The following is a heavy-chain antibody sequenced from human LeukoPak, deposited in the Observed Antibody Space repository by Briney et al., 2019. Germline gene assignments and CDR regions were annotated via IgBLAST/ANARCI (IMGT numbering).Heavy chain of an antibody. D-gene: IGHD3-22*01. CDR3: AREVPYYYDSSGYYDY. J-gene: IGHJ4*02. CDR2: ISAYNGNT. Sequence: ASVKVSCKASGYTFTSCGISWVRQAPGQGLEWMGWISAYNGNTNYAQKLQGRVTMTTDTSTSTAYMELRSLRSDDTAVYYCAREVPYYYDSSGYYDYWGQGTLVTVSS. CDR1: GYTFTSCG. V-gene: IGHV1-18*01.